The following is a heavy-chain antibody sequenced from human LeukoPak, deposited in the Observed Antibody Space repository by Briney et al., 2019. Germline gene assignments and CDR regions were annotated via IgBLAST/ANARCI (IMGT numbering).Heavy chain of an antibody. CDR3: ARVGRYCSGGSCLDY. D-gene: IGHD2-15*01. J-gene: IGHJ4*02. CDR1: GFTFSSYG. V-gene: IGHV3-33*01. CDR2: IWYDGGNK. Sequence: GRSLRLSCAASGFTFSSYGMHWVRQAPGKGLEWVAVIWYDGGNKYYADSVKGRFTISRDNSKNTLYLQMNSLRAEDTAVYYCARVGRYCSGGSCLDYWGQGTLVTVSS.